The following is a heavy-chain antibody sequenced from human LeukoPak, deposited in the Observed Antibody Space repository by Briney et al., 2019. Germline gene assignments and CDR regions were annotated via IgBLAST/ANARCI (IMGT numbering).Heavy chain of an antibody. D-gene: IGHD3-22*01. CDR2: IYYSGST. V-gene: IGHV4-39*07. CDR1: GGSISSSSYY. CDR3: ARILNFYDTTGPVFDY. Sequence: SETLSLTCTVSGGSISSSSYYWGWIRQPPGKGLEWIGSIYYSGSTYYNPSLKSRVTISVDTSKNQFSLKLTSVTAADTAVYYCARILNFYDTTGPVFDYWGQGTLVTVSS. J-gene: IGHJ4*02.